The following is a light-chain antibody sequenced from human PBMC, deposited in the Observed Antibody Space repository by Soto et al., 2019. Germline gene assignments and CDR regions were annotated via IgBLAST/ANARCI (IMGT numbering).Light chain of an antibody. CDR3: QQYHNWPIT. V-gene: IGKV3-20*01. J-gene: IGKJ5*01. CDR1: QSVSSSY. CDR2: GAS. Sequence: EIVLTQSPGTLSLSPGERATLSCRASQSVSSSYLAWYQQKPGQAPSLLIYGASRRATGIPDRFSGSGSGTDFTLTISRLEPEDFAVYYCQQYHNWPITFGQGTRLEIK.